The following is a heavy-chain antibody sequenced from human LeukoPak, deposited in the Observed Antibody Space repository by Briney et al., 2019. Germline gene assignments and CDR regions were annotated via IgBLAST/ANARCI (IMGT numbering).Heavy chain of an antibody. Sequence: GGSLRLSCIDSEFTFSTYWMHWVRQAPGKGLVWVSRIKSDGGLTNYADSVKGRFTISRDNTKNTLYLQLHSLRAEDTAVYYCATGNYNRPFDYWGQGTLVTVSS. D-gene: IGHD1-7*01. J-gene: IGHJ4*02. V-gene: IGHV3-74*01. CDR1: EFTFSTYW. CDR2: IKSDGGLT. CDR3: ATGNYNRPFDY.